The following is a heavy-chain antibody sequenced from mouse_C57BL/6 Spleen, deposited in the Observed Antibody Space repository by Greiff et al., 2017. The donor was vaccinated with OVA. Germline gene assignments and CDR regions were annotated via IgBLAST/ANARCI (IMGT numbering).Heavy chain of an antibody. CDR2: IDPSDSET. V-gene: IGHV1-52*01. D-gene: IGHD1-1*01. J-gene: IGHJ1*03. CDR1: GYTFTSYW. CDR3: AIPPFYGSSSRYFDV. Sequence: VQLQQPGAELVRPGSSVKLSCKASGYTFTSYWMHWVKQRPIQGLEWIGNIDPSDSETHYNQKFKDKATLTVDKSSSTAYMQLSSLTSEDSAVYYCAIPPFYGSSSRYFDVWGTGTTVTVSS.